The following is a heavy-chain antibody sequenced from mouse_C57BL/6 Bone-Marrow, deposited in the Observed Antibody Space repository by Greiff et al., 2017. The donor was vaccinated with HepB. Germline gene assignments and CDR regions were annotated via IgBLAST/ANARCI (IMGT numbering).Heavy chain of an antibody. Sequence: EVQLQQSGAELVRPGASVKLSCTASGFNIKDDYMHWVKQRPEQGLEWIGWIDPENGDTEYASQFQGTATITADTSSNTAYLQLSSLTSEDTAVYYCTTDDYEGFAYWGQGTLVTVSA. CDR2: IDPENGDT. CDR1: GFNIKDDY. CDR3: TTDDYEGFAY. V-gene: IGHV14-4*01. D-gene: IGHD2-4*01. J-gene: IGHJ3*01.